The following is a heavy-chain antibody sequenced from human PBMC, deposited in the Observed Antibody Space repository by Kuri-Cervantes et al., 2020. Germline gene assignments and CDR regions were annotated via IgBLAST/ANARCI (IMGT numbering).Heavy chain of an antibody. Sequence: SVKVSCKASGGTFSSYAISWVRQAPGQGFEWMGGIIPIFGTANYAQKFQGRVTITADESTSTAYMELSSLRSEDTAVYYCARGATYYYGSGSYSGYYYYGMDVWGQGTTVTVSS. CDR3: ARGATYYYGSGSYSGYYYYGMDV. J-gene: IGHJ6*02. CDR1: GGTFSSYA. V-gene: IGHV1-69*13. D-gene: IGHD3-10*01. CDR2: IIPIFGTA.